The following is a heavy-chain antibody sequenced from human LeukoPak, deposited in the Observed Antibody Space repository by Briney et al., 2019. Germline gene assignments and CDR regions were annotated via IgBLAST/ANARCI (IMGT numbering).Heavy chain of an antibody. CDR1: GGSISSSSYY. D-gene: IGHD3-3*01. CDR2: IYYSGST. J-gene: IGHJ4*02. Sequence: PSETLSLTCTVSGGSISSSSYYWGWIRQPPGKGLEWIGSIYYSGSTYYNPSLKSRVTISVDTSKNQFSLKLSSVTAADTAVYYCARAYYDFWSGYYGIELFDYWGQGTLVTVSS. V-gene: IGHV4-39*01. CDR3: ARAYYDFWSGYYGIELFDY.